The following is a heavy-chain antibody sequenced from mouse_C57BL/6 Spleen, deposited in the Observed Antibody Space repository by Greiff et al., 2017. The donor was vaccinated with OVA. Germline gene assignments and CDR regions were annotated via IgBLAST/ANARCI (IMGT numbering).Heavy chain of an antibody. J-gene: IGHJ3*01. D-gene: IGHD2-10*02. CDR3: ARRVYGNYGFAY. V-gene: IGHV1-69*01. CDR2: FDPSDSYT. CDR1: GYTLTSYW. Sequence: QVQLQQPGAELVMPGASVKLSCKASGYTLTSYWMHWVKQRPGQGLEWIGEFDPSDSYTNYNQKFKGKSTLTVDKSSSTAYMQLSSLTSEDSAVYYCARRVYGNYGFAYWGQGTLVTVSA.